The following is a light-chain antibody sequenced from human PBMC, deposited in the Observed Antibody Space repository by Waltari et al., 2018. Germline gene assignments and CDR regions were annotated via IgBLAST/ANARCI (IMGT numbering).Light chain of an antibody. CDR2: EVR. Sequence: QSALTQPASVSGSPGQSITISCTGSSSDIGAYNYVAWYQHFPDEALKLLIYEVRNRPSGVSSRFSGSKSGNTASLTISGIQAEDEAHYYCSSYTNTFVVFGGGTKLTVL. CDR3: SSYTNTFVV. J-gene: IGLJ2*01. V-gene: IGLV2-14*01. CDR1: SSDIGAYNY.